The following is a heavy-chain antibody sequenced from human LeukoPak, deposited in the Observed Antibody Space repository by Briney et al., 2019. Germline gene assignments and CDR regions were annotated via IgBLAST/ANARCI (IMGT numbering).Heavy chain of an antibody. V-gene: IGHV1-8*01. CDR2: MNPNSGNT. J-gene: IGHJ6*02. D-gene: IGHD3-3*01. CDR1: GYTFTSYD. CDR3: ARDQEYDFWSGYYSPDYYYGMDV. Sequence: ASVKVSCKASGYTFTSYDIDWVRQATGQGLEWMGWMNPNSGNTGYAQKFQGRVTMTRNTSISTAYMELSSLRSEDTAVYYCARDQEYDFWSGYYSPDYYYGMDVWAKGPRSPSP.